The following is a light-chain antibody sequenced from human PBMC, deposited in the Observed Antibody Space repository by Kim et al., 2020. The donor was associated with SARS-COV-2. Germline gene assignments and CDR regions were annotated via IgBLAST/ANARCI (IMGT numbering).Light chain of an antibody. CDR1: QEISNY. V-gene: IGKV1-16*02. CDR3: QHYDNFPVT. J-gene: IGKJ4*01. Sequence: ASVGDRGTITCRASQEISNYLAWFLQKPGEAPKSLIYAACSLQDGVSSKFSGSGFGTHFTVTISDLQPEDFATYYCQHYDNFPVTFGGGTKVDIK. CDR2: AAC.